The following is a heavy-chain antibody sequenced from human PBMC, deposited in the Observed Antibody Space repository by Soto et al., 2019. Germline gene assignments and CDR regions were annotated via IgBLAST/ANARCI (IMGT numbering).Heavy chain of an antibody. CDR3: ARDREPYDILTGYSPY. D-gene: IGHD3-9*01. CDR2: IWYDGSDK. CDR1: GFTFNNYG. V-gene: IGHV3-33*01. J-gene: IGHJ4*02. Sequence: GGSLRLSCAASGFTFNNYGMHWVRQAPGKGLEWVAVIWYDGSDKYYSDSVKGRFTISRDNSKNTLYLQLNDVRAEDTAVYYCARDREPYDILTGYSPYWGQGTLVTVSS.